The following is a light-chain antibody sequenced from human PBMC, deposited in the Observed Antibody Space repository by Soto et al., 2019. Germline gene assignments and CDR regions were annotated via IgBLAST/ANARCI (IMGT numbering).Light chain of an antibody. J-gene: IGLJ2*01. V-gene: IGLV4-69*01. CDR3: QTWGTGIHVV. CDR1: SGHSSYA. Sequence: QLVRTQSTSASASLGASVNLTCTRSSGHSSYAIAWHQQQPEKGPRYLMKLDSDGSHTKGDAIPDRFSGSSSGDERYLTISSLQSEDEADSYCQTWGTGIHVVFGGGTKLTVL. CDR2: LDSDGSH.